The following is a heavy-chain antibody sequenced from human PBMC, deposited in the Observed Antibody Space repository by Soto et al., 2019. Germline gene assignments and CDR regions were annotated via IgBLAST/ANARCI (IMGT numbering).Heavy chain of an antibody. D-gene: IGHD3-3*01. Sequence: QVQLVQSGAEVKKPGSSVKVSCKASGGTFSSYAISWVRQAPGQGLEWMGGIIPIFGTANYAQKFQGRVTITADESTSTAYMELSRLRSEDTAVYYCARDPDDFWSGYYSSWFDPWGQGTLVTVSS. V-gene: IGHV1-69*01. CDR3: ARDPDDFWSGYYSSWFDP. CDR1: GGTFSSYA. CDR2: IIPIFGTA. J-gene: IGHJ5*02.